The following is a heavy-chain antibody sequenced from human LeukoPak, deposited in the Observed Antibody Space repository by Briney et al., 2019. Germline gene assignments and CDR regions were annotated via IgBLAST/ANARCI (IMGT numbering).Heavy chain of an antibody. Sequence: ASVKVSCKASGYTFTSYGISWVRQAPGQGLEWMGWISAYNGNTNYAQKLQGRVTMTTDTSTSTAYMELRSLRSDDTAVYYCARALTRGQWLVPGYWGQGTLVTVSS. CDR1: GYTFTSYG. V-gene: IGHV1-18*01. CDR2: ISAYNGNT. CDR3: ARALTRGQWLVPGY. D-gene: IGHD6-19*01. J-gene: IGHJ4*02.